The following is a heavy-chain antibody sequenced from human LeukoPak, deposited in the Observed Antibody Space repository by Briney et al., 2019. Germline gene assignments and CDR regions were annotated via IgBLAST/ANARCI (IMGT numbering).Heavy chain of an antibody. J-gene: IGHJ6*02. D-gene: IGHD1-26*01. CDR3: ARGGYYYYGMDV. CDR1: GGSISSSSYY. CDR2: IYYSGST. Sequence: SETLSLTCTVSGGSISSSSYYWGWIRQPPGKGLEWIGSIYYSGSTYYNPSLKSRVTISVDTSKNQFSLKLSSVTAADTAVYYCARGGYYYYGMDVWGQGTTVTVSS. V-gene: IGHV4-39*01.